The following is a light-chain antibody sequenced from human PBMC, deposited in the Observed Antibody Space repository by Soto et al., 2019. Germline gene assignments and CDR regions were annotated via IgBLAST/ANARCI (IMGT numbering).Light chain of an antibody. J-gene: IGKJ5*01. CDR3: QQFDDSVT. V-gene: IGKV3-20*01. CDR1: HSVSRTY. Sequence: EIFLTQSPGTLSFSPWEIATLSCRASHSVSRTYLAWYQQKPGQAPRLLIYGASDRATGTPDRFSGSGSGTDFTLTISRLEPEDSAVYYCQQFDDSVTFGQGTRLEI. CDR2: GAS.